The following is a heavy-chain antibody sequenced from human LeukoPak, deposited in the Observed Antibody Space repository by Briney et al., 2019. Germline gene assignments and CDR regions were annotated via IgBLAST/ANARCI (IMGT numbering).Heavy chain of an antibody. CDR3: ARIRRPHWYLDL. Sequence: PSQTLSLTCTVSGDSISSADYYWTWIRRPPGKGLELVGFIYYSGSTKYNPSLKSRVTISAATSKTQFSLRLSYATATDTAVYYCARIRRPHWYLDLWGRGTLVTVSS. D-gene: IGHD3-3*01. CDR2: IYYSGST. J-gene: IGHJ2*01. CDR1: GDSISSADYY. V-gene: IGHV4-30-4*08.